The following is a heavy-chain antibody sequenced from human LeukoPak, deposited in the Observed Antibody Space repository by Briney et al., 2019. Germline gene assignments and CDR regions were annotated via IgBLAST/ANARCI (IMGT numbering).Heavy chain of an antibody. Sequence: PGRSLRLSCAASGFTFSSYGMHWVRQAPGKGLEGVAVIWYDGSNKYYADSVKGRFTISRDNSKNTLYLQMNSLRAEDTAVYYCARDPTSAGWFDPWGQGTLVTVSS. CDR3: ARDPTSAGWFDP. J-gene: IGHJ5*02. CDR2: IWYDGSNK. V-gene: IGHV3-33*01. D-gene: IGHD2-2*01. CDR1: GFTFSSYG.